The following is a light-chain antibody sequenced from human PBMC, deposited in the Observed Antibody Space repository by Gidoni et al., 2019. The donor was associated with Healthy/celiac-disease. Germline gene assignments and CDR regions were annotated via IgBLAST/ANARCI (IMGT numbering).Light chain of an antibody. CDR2: DAS. Sequence: EIVLTQSPATLSLSPGERATLSCRASQSVSSYLAWYQQKPGQAPRLLIYDASNRATGIPARFSGSGSGTDYTLTISILEPEDFAVYYCQQRSNWPPLTFGGXTKVEI. CDR3: QQRSNWPPLT. J-gene: IGKJ4*01. V-gene: IGKV3-11*01. CDR1: QSVSSY.